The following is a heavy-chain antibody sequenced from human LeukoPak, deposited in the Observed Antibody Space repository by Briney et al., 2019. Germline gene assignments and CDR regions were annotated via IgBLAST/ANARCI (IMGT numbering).Heavy chain of an antibody. CDR2: MDPNSGKT. D-gene: IGHD3-22*01. CDR1: GYTFTSYD. J-gene: IGHJ6*03. V-gene: IGHV1-8*03. CDR3: ARRITQYYYNSSRYYYVNYYYMDG. Sequence: ASVKVSCKASGYTFTSYDINWVRQATGQGLEWMGWMDPNSGKTGYAQKFQGRVTITRNTSISTAYMELSSLKSEDTAVYYCARRITQYYYNSSRYYYVNYYYMDGWGKGTTVTVSS.